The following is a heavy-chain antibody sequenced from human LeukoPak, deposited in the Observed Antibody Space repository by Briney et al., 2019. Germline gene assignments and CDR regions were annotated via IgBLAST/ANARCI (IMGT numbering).Heavy chain of an antibody. Sequence: HSGGSLRLSCAASGFTFSSYAMSWVRQAPGKGLEWVSTISGGGGSTYYTDSVKGRFTISRDNSKNTLYLQMNSLRAEDTAVYYCAKDRLIAVAPNWFDPWGQGTLVTVSS. CDR3: AKDRLIAVAPNWFDP. V-gene: IGHV3-23*01. CDR1: GFTFSSYA. D-gene: IGHD6-19*01. J-gene: IGHJ5*02. CDR2: ISGGGGST.